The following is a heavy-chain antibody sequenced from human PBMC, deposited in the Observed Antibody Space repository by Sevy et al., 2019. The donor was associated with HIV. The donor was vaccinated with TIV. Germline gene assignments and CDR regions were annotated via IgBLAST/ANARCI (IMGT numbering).Heavy chain of an antibody. J-gene: IGHJ4*02. CDR1: GGSISSYY. V-gene: IGHV4-4*07. Sequence: SETLSLTCTVSGGSISSYYWSWIRQPAGKGLEWIGRIYTSGSTNYNPSLKSRVTMSVDTSKNQFSLKLSSVTAADTAVYYCARGGRHGYNWRLYYFDYWGQGTLVTVSS. CDR3: ARGGRHGYNWRLYYFDY. D-gene: IGHD5-12*01. CDR2: IYTSGST.